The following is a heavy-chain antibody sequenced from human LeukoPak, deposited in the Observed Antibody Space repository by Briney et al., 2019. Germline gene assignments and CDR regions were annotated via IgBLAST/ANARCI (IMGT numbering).Heavy chain of an antibody. CDR2: ISGSGGST. V-gene: IGHV3-23*01. Sequence: GGSLRLSCAASGFTFSSYGMSWVRQASGKGLEWVSAISGSGGSTYYADSVKGRFTISRDNSKNTLYLQMNSLRAEDTAVYYCAKVKQQWLVEYYFDYWGQGTLVTVSS. J-gene: IGHJ4*02. CDR1: GFTFSSYG. CDR3: AKVKQQWLVEYYFDY. D-gene: IGHD6-19*01.